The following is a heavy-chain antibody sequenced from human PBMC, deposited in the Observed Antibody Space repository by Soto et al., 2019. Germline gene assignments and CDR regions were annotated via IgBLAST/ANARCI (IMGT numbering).Heavy chain of an antibody. J-gene: IGHJ4*02. CDR2: ISYDGSNK. CDR1: GFTFSSYG. V-gene: IGHV3-30*18. D-gene: IGHD4-17*01. CDR3: AKDPDFSMTTVTTSGDY. Sequence: GGSLRLSCAASGFTFSSYGMHWVRQAPGKGLEWVAVISYDGSNKYYADSVKGRFTISRDNSKNTLYLQMNSLRAEDTAVYYCAKDPDFSMTTVTTSGDYWGQGTLVTVSS.